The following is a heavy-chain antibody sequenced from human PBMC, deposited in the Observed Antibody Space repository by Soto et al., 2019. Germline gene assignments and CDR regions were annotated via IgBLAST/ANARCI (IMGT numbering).Heavy chain of an antibody. V-gene: IGHV3-23*01. CDR1: GSTLTRDA. CDR3: ARDHVGDYGALGGFDY. J-gene: IGHJ4*02. CDR2: ISGSGGRT. Sequence: EVQLLESGGGLVQPGGSLRLSCAASGSTLTRDAMNWVRQAPGKGLEWVSLISGSGGRTYYADSVKGRFTTSRDDSKNTLYLQMNSLRAEDTAVYYCARDHVGDYGALGGFDYWGQGTLVTVSS. D-gene: IGHD4-17*01.